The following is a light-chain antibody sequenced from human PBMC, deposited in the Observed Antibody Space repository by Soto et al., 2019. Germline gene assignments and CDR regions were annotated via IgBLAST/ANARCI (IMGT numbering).Light chain of an antibody. CDR3: QQYNDYQYT. CDR1: QSITTW. Sequence: DIEMTQSPSTLSASVGDRVTITCRASQSITTWLAWYQQKPGKAPKLLIYKATNVQTGVPSRFRGSGSGTEFSLTISSLQPEDFAIYYCQQYNDYQYTFGQGTRPEIK. J-gene: IGKJ5*01. CDR2: KAT. V-gene: IGKV1-5*03.